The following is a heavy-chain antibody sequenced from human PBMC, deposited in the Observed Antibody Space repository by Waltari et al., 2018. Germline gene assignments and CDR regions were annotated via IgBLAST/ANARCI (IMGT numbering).Heavy chain of an antibody. Sequence: QVQLVQSGAEVKTPGSSVKVSCKASGGTFSSYAISWVRQAPGQGLEWMGGIIPIFGTANYAQKCQGRVTSTADESTSTAYMELSSLRSEDTAVYYCARGGCSSTSCYLNWFDPWGQGTLVTVSS. D-gene: IGHD2-2*01. CDR1: GGTFSSYA. CDR2: IIPIFGTA. V-gene: IGHV1-69*01. J-gene: IGHJ5*02. CDR3: ARGGCSSTSCYLNWFDP.